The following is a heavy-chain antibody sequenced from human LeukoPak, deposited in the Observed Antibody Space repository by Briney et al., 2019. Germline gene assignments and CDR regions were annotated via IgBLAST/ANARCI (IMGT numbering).Heavy chain of an antibody. D-gene: IGHD1-1*01. V-gene: IGHV3-30*02. Sequence: GGSLRLSCVASGFTFRSYAMHWVRQAPGKGLEWVAFIRYDGSNKECAVSVKGRFTVSRDNSKNTMYVQMNGLRPEDTAIYYCVNDEGATSPDYWGQRTLVAVSS. CDR1: GFTFRSYA. CDR2: IRYDGSNK. CDR3: VNDEGATSPDY. J-gene: IGHJ4*02.